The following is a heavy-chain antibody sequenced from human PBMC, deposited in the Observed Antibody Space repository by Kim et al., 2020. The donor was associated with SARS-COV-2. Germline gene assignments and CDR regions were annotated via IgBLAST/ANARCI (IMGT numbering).Heavy chain of an antibody. V-gene: IGHV4-59*01. J-gene: IGHJ5*02. D-gene: IGHD2-15*01. CDR1: GGSISGYY. CDR2: IYYSGST. CDR3: AREHIVVRRFHP. Sequence: SETLSLTCTVSGGSISGYYWSWIRQSPGKGLEWIGNIYYSGSTKYKPSLKSRVTISVDTSKNQFSLKLSSVTAADTAVYYCAREHIVVRRFHPLGQGTLV.